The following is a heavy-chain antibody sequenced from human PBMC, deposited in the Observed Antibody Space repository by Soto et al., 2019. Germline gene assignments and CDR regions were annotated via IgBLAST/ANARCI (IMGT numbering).Heavy chain of an antibody. Sequence: QITLKESGPTLVRPTQTLTLTCTFSGFSLSSSGEAVGWIRQPPGKALEWLALIYWNGIERYSPSLKSRLTIIKDTSKNQVVLTMTNMAPVDTATYFCARGDPLDFHYWGPGTLVTVSP. D-gene: IGHD3-10*01. CDR3: ARGDPLDFHY. V-gene: IGHV2-5*01. CDR1: GFSLSSSGEA. J-gene: IGHJ4*02. CDR2: IYWNGIE.